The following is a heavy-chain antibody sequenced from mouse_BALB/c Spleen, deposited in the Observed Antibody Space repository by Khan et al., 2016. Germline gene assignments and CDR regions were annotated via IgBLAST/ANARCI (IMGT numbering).Heavy chain of an antibody. CDR1: GYSITSGYS. J-gene: IGHJ2*01. D-gene: IGHD1-1*01. Sequence: EVQLQESGPDLVKPSQSLSLTCTVTGYSITSGYSRHWIRQFPGNKLEWMAYIHYSGSTNYNPSLKSRISITRDTSKHQFFLQLISVTTEDTASSYGTRGYYYGIDYWGQGTTLTVSS. CDR3: TRGYYYGIDY. V-gene: IGHV3-1*02. CDR2: IHYSGST.